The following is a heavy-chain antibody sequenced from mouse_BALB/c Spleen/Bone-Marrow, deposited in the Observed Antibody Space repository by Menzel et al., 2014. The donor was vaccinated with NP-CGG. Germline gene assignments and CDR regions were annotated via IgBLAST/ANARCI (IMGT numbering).Heavy chain of an antibody. CDR3: ARDSYRPRYFDV. Sequence: QVQLKQSGAEPAKPGASVKMSCKASGYTFTSYWMHWVKQRPGQGLEWIGYINPSTGYTEYNQKFKDKATLTADKSSSTAYMQRSSLTSEDSAVYYCARDSYRPRYFDVWGAGTTVTVSS. CDR1: GYTFTSYW. V-gene: IGHV1-7*01. D-gene: IGHD2-14*01. J-gene: IGHJ1*01. CDR2: INPSTGYT.